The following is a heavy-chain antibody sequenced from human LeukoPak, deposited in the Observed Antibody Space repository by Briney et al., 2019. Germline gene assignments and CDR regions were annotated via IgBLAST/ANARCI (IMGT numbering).Heavy chain of an antibody. CDR2: INPNSGGT. J-gene: IGHJ4*02. CDR3: ARDPKGGISWPAYYFDY. V-gene: IGHV1-2*02. D-gene: IGHD6-13*01. CDR1: GYTFTDYY. Sequence: ASVKVSCKASGYTFTDYYIHWVRQAPGQGLEWMGWINPNSGGTNYAQKLQGRVTMTTDTSTSTAYMELRSLRSDDTAVYYCARDPKGGISWPAYYFDYWGQGTLVTVSS.